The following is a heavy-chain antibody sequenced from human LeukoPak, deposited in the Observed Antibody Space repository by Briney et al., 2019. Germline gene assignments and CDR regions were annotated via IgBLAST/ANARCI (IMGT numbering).Heavy chain of an antibody. CDR2: ISGDSNYI. J-gene: IGHJ4*02. V-gene: IGHV3-21*01. CDR3: ARGGGSYDY. D-gene: IGHD1-26*01. Sequence: GGSLRLSCAASGFTFSSYSINWVRQAPGKGVEWVSSISGDSNYIYYADSVRGRFTISRDNAKTALYLQMNSLRADDTAAYYCARGGGSYDYWGQGTLVTVSS. CDR1: GFTFSSYS.